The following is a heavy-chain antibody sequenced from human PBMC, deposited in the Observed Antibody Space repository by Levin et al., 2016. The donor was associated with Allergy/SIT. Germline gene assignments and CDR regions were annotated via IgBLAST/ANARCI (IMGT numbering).Heavy chain of an antibody. V-gene: IGHV4-31*03. D-gene: IGHD4-11*01. CDR3: TRTAAYSNRYNWFDP. CDR2: IHYSGTA. CDR1: GASITSAGNY. J-gene: IGHJ5*02. Sequence: SETLSLTCSVSGASITSAGNYYTWIRHPPGKGLEWLGYIHYSGTAYYNSALRGRINISVDTSKNQFSLELHSVTAADSAIYYCTRTAAYSNRYNWFDPWGQGTQVTVSS.